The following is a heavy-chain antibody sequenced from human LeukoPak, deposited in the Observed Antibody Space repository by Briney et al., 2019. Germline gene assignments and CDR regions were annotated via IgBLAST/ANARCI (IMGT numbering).Heavy chain of an antibody. V-gene: IGHV1-2*02. CDR3: ATYSGPLGY. D-gene: IGHD6-19*01. J-gene: IGHJ4*02. Sequence: ASVKVSCKASGYTVTGYYVHWVRQAPGQGLEWMGWINPNSAGTQYAQKFQGRVTMTRDTSSSTACMELSRLKSDDTAVYYCATYSGPLGYWGQGTLVTVSS. CDR2: INPNSAGT. CDR1: GYTVTGYY.